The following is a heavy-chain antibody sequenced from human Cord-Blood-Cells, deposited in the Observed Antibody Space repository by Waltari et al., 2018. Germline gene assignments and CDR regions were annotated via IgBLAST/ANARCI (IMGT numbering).Heavy chain of an antibody. CDR1: GFTFSSYA. Sequence: QVQLVESGGGVVQPGRSLRRSCAASGFTFSSYAMHWVRQAPGKGLEWVAFISYDGSNKYYADSVKGRFTISRDNSKNTLYLQMNSLRAEDTAVYYCASGGSGWYFDYWGQGTLVTVSS. D-gene: IGHD6-19*01. J-gene: IGHJ4*02. V-gene: IGHV3-30-3*01. CDR3: ASGGSGWYFDY. CDR2: ISYDGSNK.